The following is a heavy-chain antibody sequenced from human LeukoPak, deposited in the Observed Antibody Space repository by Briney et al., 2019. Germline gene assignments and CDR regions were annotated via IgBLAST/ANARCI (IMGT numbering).Heavy chain of an antibody. D-gene: IGHD3-10*01. Sequence: SETLSLTCTLSGGSISTYYWSWVRQPPGKGLEWVGYIYYTGSTDYNPSLKSRVTMSVDTSKNQFSLKLSSVTAADTAVYSCARGSVRGEFDPWGQGTLVTVSS. J-gene: IGHJ5*02. CDR3: ARGSVRGEFDP. CDR1: GGSISTYY. V-gene: IGHV4-59*01. CDR2: IYYTGST.